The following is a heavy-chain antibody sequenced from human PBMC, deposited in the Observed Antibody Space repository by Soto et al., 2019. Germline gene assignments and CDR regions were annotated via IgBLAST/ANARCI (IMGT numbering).Heavy chain of an antibody. J-gene: IGHJ4*02. CDR1: GFTFSNYG. Sequence: QVQLVESGGGVVQPGRSLRLSCAASGFTFSNYGMHWVRQAPGKGLEWVAVIWYDGSNKYYAASVKGRFTISRDNSKNSLYLQMNSLRGEDTAVYYCATAILDGSGHGADYWGQGTLVTVSS. V-gene: IGHV3-33*01. D-gene: IGHD3-10*01. CDR2: IWYDGSNK. CDR3: ATAILDGSGHGADY.